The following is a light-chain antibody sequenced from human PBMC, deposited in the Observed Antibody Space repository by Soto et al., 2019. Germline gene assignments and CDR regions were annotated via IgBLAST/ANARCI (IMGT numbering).Light chain of an antibody. CDR2: DAS. CDR1: QDINSY. V-gene: IGKV1D-13*01. Sequence: AIQLTQSPSSLSASIGDRVTITCRASQDINSYLAWYQQKPGKAPKFLIYDASSLESGVPSRFSGSGSGTEFTLTISNLQPDDFATYYCQQYDNYPLTFGGGTKVDIK. CDR3: QQYDNYPLT. J-gene: IGKJ4*01.